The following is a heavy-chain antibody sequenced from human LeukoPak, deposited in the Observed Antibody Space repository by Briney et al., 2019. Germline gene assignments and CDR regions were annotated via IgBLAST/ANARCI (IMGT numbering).Heavy chain of an antibody. Sequence: SETLSLTCAVYGGSFSGYYWSWIRQPPGKWLEWIGEINHSGSTNYNPSLKSRVTISVDTSKNQFSLKLSSVTAADTAVYYCARGRLVVPAAMSEVYYYYYGMDVWGKGTTVTVSS. V-gene: IGHV4-34*01. CDR1: GGSFSGYY. D-gene: IGHD2-2*01. CDR3: ARGRLVVPAAMSEVYYYYYGMDV. CDR2: INHSGST. J-gene: IGHJ6*04.